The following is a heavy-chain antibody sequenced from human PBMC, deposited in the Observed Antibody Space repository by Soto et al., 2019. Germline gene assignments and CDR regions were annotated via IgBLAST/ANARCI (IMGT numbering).Heavy chain of an antibody. Sequence: ASVKLSCKASGYTFTSYGISWVRQAPGQGLEWMGWISAYNGNTNYAQKLQGRVTMTTDTSTSTAYMELRSLRSDDTAVYYCATNGVYSGSYYAFDIWGQGTMVTVSS. V-gene: IGHV1-18*01. CDR2: ISAYNGNT. CDR1: GYTFTSYG. CDR3: ATNGVYSGSYYAFDI. J-gene: IGHJ3*02. D-gene: IGHD1-26*01.